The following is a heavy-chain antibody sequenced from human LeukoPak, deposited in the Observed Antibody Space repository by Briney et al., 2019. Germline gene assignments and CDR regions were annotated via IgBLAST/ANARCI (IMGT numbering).Heavy chain of an antibody. D-gene: IGHD3-22*01. J-gene: IGHJ4*02. CDR1: GFTFSSYS. Sequence: GGALRLSCAASGFTFSSYSMNWVRQAPGKGLEWVSCISSSSSYIYYADSVKGRFTISRDNSKNTLYLQMNSLRAEDTAVYYCANSRPGHYDDSSGYSIFDYWGQGTLVTVSS. V-gene: IGHV3-21*04. CDR3: ANSRPGHYDDSSGYSIFDY. CDR2: ISSSSSYI.